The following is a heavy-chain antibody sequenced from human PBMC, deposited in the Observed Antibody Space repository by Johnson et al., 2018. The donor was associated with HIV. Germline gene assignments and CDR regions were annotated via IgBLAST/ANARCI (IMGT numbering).Heavy chain of an antibody. V-gene: IGHV3-7*02. J-gene: IGHJ3*02. D-gene: IGHD3-22*01. Sequence: VQLLESGGGLVQPGGSLRLSCAASGFTFSTYWMSWVRQVPGKGLEWVANIKQDGSEKYYVDSVKGRFTISRDNSKNTLYLQMNSLRAEDTAVYYCARGSTYYYDSSGSDAFDIWGQGTMVTVSS. CDR1: GFTFSTYW. CDR2: IKQDGSEK. CDR3: ARGSTYYYDSSGSDAFDI.